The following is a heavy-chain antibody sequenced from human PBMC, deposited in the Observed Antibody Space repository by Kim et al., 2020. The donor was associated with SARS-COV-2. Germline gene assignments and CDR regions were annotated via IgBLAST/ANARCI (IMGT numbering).Heavy chain of an antibody. V-gene: IGHV4-61*02. J-gene: IGHJ2*01. D-gene: IGHD5-12*01. Sequence: SETLSLTCTVSGGSISSGSYYWSWIRQPAGKGLEWIGRIYTSGSTNYNPSLKSRVTISVDTSKNQFSLKLSSVTAADTAVYYCARVVRSWLYSGYDFSDPYWYFDLWGRGTLVTVSS. CDR3: ARVVRSWLYSGYDFSDPYWYFDL. CDR2: IYTSGST. CDR1: GGSISSGSYY.